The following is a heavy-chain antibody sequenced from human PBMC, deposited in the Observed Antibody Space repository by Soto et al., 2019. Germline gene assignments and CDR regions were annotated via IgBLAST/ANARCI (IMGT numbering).Heavy chain of an antibody. J-gene: IGHJ6*03. CDR1: GYTFTSYA. D-gene: IGHD3-10*01. Sequence: ASVKVSCKASGYTFTSYAMHWVRQAPGQRLEWMGWINAGNGNTKYSQKFQGRVTITRDTSASTAYMELSSLRSEDTAVYYCAREGYGRYYGSFHNYYMDVWGKGTTVTVSS. V-gene: IGHV1-3*01. CDR2: INAGNGNT. CDR3: AREGYGRYYGSFHNYYMDV.